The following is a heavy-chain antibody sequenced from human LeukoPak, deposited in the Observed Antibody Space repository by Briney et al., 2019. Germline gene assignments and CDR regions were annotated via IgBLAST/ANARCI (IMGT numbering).Heavy chain of an antibody. Sequence: PSETLSLTCTVSGGFIASYSWSWIRQPAGKGLEWIGRIYTSGGSDYNPSLKSRVTMSLDTSKNQFYLKITSVTAADTAVYYCARGPSGYYYGWGQGILVTVSS. CDR3: ARGPSGYYYG. CDR2: IYTSGGS. CDR1: GGFIASYS. J-gene: IGHJ4*02. V-gene: IGHV4-4*07. D-gene: IGHD3-22*01.